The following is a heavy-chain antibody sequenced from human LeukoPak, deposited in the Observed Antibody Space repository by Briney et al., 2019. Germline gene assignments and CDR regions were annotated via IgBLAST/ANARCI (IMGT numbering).Heavy chain of an antibody. CDR2: INTNTGDT. CDR1: GYTFNTYG. J-gene: IGHJ4*02. CDR3: ARKMIGFAVLVY. Sequence: ASVKVSCKASGYTFNTYGISWLRQAPGQGLEWIGWINTNTGDTNYVQNFQGRVTMTTDTSTSTAYMELRSLRADDTAVYYCARKMIGFAVLVYWGQGTLVTVSS. V-gene: IGHV1-18*01. D-gene: IGHD2-21*01.